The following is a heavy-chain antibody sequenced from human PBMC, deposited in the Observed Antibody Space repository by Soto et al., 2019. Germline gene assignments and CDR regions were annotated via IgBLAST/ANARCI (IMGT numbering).Heavy chain of an antibody. V-gene: IGHV2-5*02. Sequence: QITLNESGPTQVKPRQTLTLTCTFSGFSLTTSGVGVGWIRQSPGKAPEWLALIYWDDDKRYSPSLKSRLTITKAPSNNQVVLTMADLDPADTATYYCAHRVLRTVFGLVTTTAIYFDFWGQGTPVAVSS. CDR1: GFSLTTSGVG. D-gene: IGHD3-3*01. CDR2: IYWDDDK. J-gene: IGHJ4*02. CDR3: AHRVLRTVFGLVTTTAIYFDF.